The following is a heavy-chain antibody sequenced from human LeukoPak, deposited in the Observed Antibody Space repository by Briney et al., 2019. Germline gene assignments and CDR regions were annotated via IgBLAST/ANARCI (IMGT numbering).Heavy chain of an antibody. CDR3: ARVPQYYYDSSGYWN. CDR1: GYTFTSYY. CDR2: INPSGGST. J-gene: IGHJ4*02. V-gene: IGHV1-46*01. D-gene: IGHD3-22*01. Sequence: ASVKVSCKASGYTFTSYYMHWVRQATGQGLEWMGIINPSGGSTSYTQKFQGRVTMTRDTSTSTVYMELSSLRSEDTAVYYCARVPQYYYDSSGYWNWGQGTLVTVSS.